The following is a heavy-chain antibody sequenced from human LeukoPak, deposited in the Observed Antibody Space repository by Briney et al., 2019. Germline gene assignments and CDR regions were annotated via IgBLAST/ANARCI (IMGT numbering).Heavy chain of an antibody. J-gene: IGHJ4*02. CDR3: ARDLNWYDSSGPDTFDY. CDR1: GFTFSRYS. Sequence: GGFLRLSCAASGFTFSRYSMNWVRQAPGKGLEWVSSISSSSSYIYYADSVKGRFTISRDNAKNSLYLQMNSLRAQDTAVYYFARDLNWYDSSGPDTFDYWGQGTLVTASS. CDR2: ISSSSSYI. V-gene: IGHV3-21*01. D-gene: IGHD3-22*01.